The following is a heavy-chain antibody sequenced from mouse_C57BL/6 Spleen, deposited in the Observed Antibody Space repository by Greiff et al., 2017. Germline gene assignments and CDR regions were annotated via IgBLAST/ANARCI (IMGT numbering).Heavy chain of an antibody. D-gene: IGHD1-1*01. V-gene: IGHV1-54*01. CDR2: INPGSGGT. CDR3: ARRYYGSSYYFDY. CDR1: GYAFTNYL. Sequence: QVHVKQSGAELVRPGTSVKVSCKASGYAFTNYLIEWVKQRPGQGLEWIGVINPGSGGTNYNEKFKGKATLTADKPSSTAFMQLSSLTSEDSAVYFCARRYYGSSYYFDYWGQGTTLTVSS. J-gene: IGHJ2*01.